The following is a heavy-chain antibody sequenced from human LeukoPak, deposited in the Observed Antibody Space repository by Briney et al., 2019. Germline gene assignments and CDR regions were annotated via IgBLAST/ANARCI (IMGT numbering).Heavy chain of an antibody. CDR1: GFTFADYG. CDR2: IYFDGSKE. J-gene: IGHJ2*01. V-gene: IGHV3-33*01. CDR3: ARKTPPAWHFDL. Sequence: GGSLRLSCAASGFTFADYGFNWVRQTPGKGLEWLAVIYFDGSKEYYADSVRDRFTISRDDSQNMVFLEMRRLRAEDTAVYYCARKTPPAWHFDLWGRGTLVTVTS.